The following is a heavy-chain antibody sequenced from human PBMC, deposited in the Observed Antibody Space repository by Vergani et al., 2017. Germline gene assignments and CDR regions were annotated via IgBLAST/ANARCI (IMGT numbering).Heavy chain of an antibody. CDR3: ARGSDGWSFNLLGY. Sequence: QVQLVQSGAEVKKPGASVKVSCKASGYTFTGYYMHWVRQAPGQGLEWMGWINPNSGCTNYAQKFQGRVTMTRDTSISTAYMELSRLRSDDTAVYYCARGSDGWSFNLLGYWGQGTLVTVSS. D-gene: IGHD1-20*01. CDR2: INPNSGCT. CDR1: GYTFTGYY. J-gene: IGHJ4*02. V-gene: IGHV1-2*02.